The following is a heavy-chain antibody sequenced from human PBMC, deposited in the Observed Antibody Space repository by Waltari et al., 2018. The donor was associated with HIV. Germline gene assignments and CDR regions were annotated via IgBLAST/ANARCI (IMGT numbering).Heavy chain of an antibody. V-gene: IGHV4-38-2*02. D-gene: IGHD3-22*01. CDR1: AYSISSAFY. J-gene: IGHJ4*02. Sequence: QVQLQESGPGLVQHSGTLSLTFAAPAYSISSAFYWGWIRPPPGKGLEWIGIIYHGGSTYYNPSLKSRVTISVDTSKNQFSLKLSSVTAADTAVYYCARDDRLYLDYWGQGTLVTVSS. CDR2: IYHGGST. CDR3: ARDDRLYLDY.